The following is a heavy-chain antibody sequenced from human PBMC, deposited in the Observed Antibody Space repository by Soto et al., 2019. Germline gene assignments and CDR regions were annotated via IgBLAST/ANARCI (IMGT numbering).Heavy chain of an antibody. CDR2: IYYSGST. V-gene: IGHV4-59*08. D-gene: IGHD3-9*01. CDR1: GGSISSYY. J-gene: IGHJ4*02. Sequence: SETLSLTCTVSGGSISSYYWSWIRQPPGKGLEWIGYIYYSGSTNYNPSLKSRVTISVDTSKNQFSLKLSSVTAADTAVYYCARQDDILTGPDYWGQGTLVTVSS. CDR3: ARQDDILTGPDY.